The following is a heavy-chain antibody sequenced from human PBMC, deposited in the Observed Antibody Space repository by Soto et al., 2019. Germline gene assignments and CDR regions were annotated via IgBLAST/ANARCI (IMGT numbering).Heavy chain of an antibody. J-gene: IGHJ4*02. CDR3: ARGGRDSYDSSGYYYAFFDY. CDR1: GGTFSSYA. CDR2: IIPILGTA. V-gene: IGHV1-69*12. D-gene: IGHD3-22*01. Sequence: QVQLVQSGAEVKKPGSSVKVSCKASGGTFSSYAISWVRQAPGQGLEWMGGIIPILGTANYAQKFQGRVTIPADECTSTAYMGLSSLSSEDTAVYYCARGGRDSYDSSGYYYAFFDYWGQGGLVTVSS.